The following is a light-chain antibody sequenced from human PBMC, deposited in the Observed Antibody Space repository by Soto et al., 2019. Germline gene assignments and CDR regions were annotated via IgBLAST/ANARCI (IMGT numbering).Light chain of an antibody. CDR1: QSLVYSDGITY. Sequence: DVVITPTPLSLPVTLGQPASISCSSSQSLVYSDGITYLNWFHQRPGQSPRRLIYKVSNRDSGVPDRFSGSGSGTDFTLKISRVEAEDVGHYYCMQGGHWPWTFGQGTKVDIK. V-gene: IGKV2-30*01. CDR2: KVS. CDR3: MQGGHWPWT. J-gene: IGKJ1*01.